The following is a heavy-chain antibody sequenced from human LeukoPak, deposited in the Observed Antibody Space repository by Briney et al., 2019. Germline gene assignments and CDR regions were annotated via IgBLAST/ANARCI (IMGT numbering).Heavy chain of an antibody. CDR1: GFSFSDYY. J-gene: IGHJ6*04. Sequence: PGGSLRLSCAASGFSFSDYYMRWIRQAPGKGLEWVSYISSRGSTIYDADSVKGRLTISRDNAKNSLYLQMNSLRAEDTAVYYCAELGITMIGGVWGKGTTVTISS. V-gene: IGHV3-11*04. CDR2: ISSRGSTI. CDR3: AELGITMIGGV. D-gene: IGHD3-10*02.